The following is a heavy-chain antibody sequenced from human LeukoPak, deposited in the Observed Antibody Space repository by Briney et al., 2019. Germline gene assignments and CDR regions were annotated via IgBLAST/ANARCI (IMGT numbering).Heavy chain of an antibody. CDR3: ARDHRYYDFWSGPAGFDY. J-gene: IGHJ4*02. CDR1: GGSISSYY. CDR2: IYTSGST. D-gene: IGHD3-3*01. V-gene: IGHV4-4*07. Sequence: SETLSLTCTVSGGSISSYYWSWIRQPAGKGLEWIGRIYTSGSTNYNPSLKGRVTMSVDTSKNQFSLKLSSVTAADTAVYYCARDHRYYDFWSGPAGFDYWGQGALVTVSS.